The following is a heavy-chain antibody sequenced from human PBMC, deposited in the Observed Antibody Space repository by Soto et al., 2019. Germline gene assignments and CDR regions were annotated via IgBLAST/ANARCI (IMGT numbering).Heavy chain of an antibody. CDR1: GYTFTDYH. CDR3: ARAPIGGPTGDFDY. V-gene: IGHV1-2*02. D-gene: IGHD1-26*01. CDR2: ITPKSGEI. Sequence: QVHLVQSGAEVKRPGDSVKVSCKASGYTFTDYHIHWVRQAPGQGLEWMGRITPKSGEIYYSPKFQGRVTLTRDTSISTAYMELTTLRFDDTAVYYCARAPIGGPTGDFDYWGQGTLATVSS. J-gene: IGHJ4*02.